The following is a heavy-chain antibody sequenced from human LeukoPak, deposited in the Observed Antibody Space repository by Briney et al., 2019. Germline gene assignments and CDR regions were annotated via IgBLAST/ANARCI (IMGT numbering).Heavy chain of an antibody. CDR1: GGSISSSSYY. J-gene: IGHJ4*02. D-gene: IGHD3-10*01. Sequence: PSETLSLTCTVSGGSISSSSYYWGWIRQPPGKGLEWIGSIYYSGSTYYNPSLKSRVTISVDTSKNQFSLKLSSVTAADTAVYYCARVRSEYYGSGSSPEDYWGQGTLVTVSS. V-gene: IGHV4-39*07. CDR3: ARVRSEYYGSGSSPEDY. CDR2: IYYSGST.